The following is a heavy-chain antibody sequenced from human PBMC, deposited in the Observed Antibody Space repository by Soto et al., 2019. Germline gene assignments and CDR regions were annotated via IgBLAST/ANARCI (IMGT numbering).Heavy chain of an antibody. CDR1: GFTFGSYW. V-gene: IGHV3-74*01. CDR3: ARGRPSCMDV. CDR2: IDSDGGST. Sequence: EVQLVESGGGLVQPGGSLRVSCAASGFTFGSYWMNWVRQAPGKGLVWVSRIDSDGGSTTYADSVKGRFTTSRDNAKNTLYLQMSSLRVEDTAVYYCARGRPSCMDVWGQGTTVTVSS. J-gene: IGHJ6*02.